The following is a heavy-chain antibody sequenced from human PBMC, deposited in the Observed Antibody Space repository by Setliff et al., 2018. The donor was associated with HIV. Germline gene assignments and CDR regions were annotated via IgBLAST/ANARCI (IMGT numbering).Heavy chain of an antibody. J-gene: IGHJ4*02. V-gene: IGHV3-7*05. Sequence: GGSLRLSCVTSGFIFTDYWMSWVRQAPGKGLEWVANIRQDGGETHYVDPVKGRFTISRDNAKNSLYLQMNGLGAEDTALYYCASTRFGGPAAAAVVGGRIDFDNWGRGTLVTVSS. CDR1: GFIFTDYW. CDR2: IRQDGGET. CDR3: ASTRFGGPAAAAVVGGRIDFDN. D-gene: IGHD2-15*01.